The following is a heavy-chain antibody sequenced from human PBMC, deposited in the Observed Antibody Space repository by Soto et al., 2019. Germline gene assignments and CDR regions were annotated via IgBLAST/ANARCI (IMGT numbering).Heavy chain of an antibody. J-gene: IGHJ4*02. V-gene: IGHV1-8*01. D-gene: IGHD5-12*01. CDR2: MNPNSGNT. CDR3: ARYVSGYDDY. CDR1: GYTFTRYD. Sequence: QVQLVQSGAEVKKHGASVKVSCKASGYTFTRYDINWVRQATGHRLEWMGWMNPNSGNTGFAPKFQGRVTMTRNTSISTAYMDLSSLRSDDTAVYYCARYVSGYDDYWGQGTLVTVSS.